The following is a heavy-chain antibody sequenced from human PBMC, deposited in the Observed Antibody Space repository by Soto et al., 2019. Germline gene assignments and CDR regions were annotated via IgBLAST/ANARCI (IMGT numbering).Heavy chain of an antibody. CDR1: GFTFSDYA. J-gene: IGHJ4*02. V-gene: IGHV3-30*03. Sequence: VQLVESGGGVVQPGRSLRLSCAASGFTFSDYAMHWVRQSPGKGLEWVAVVSHDGRNTHYADSVKGRFTISRDSSKNTVSLEMTSLRAEDTAGSYCATGGRQWLVTSDFNYWGQGALVTVSS. CDR3: ATGGRQWLVTSDFNY. CDR2: VSHDGRNT. D-gene: IGHD6-19*01.